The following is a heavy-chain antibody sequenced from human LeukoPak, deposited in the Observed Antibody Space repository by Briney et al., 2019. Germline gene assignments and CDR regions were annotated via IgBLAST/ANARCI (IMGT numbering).Heavy chain of an antibody. V-gene: IGHV3-30*18. D-gene: IGHD4/OR15-4a*01. CDR3: AKDRGSVDYGPPDY. CDR2: ISYDGSNK. J-gene: IGHJ4*02. CDR1: GFTFSSYG. Sequence: GGSLRLSCAASGFTFSSYGMHWVRQAPGKGLEWVAVISYDGSNKYYADSVKVRFTISRDNSKNTLYLQMNSLRAEDTAVYYCAKDRGSVDYGPPDYWGQGTLVTVSS.